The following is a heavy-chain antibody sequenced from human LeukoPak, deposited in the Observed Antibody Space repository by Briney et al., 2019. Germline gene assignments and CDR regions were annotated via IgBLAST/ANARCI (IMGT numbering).Heavy chain of an antibody. D-gene: IGHD1-26*01. CDR2: IYYSGGT. V-gene: IGHV4-59*01. CDR3: ARGGSYGDY. CDR1: GGSINSYY. Sequence: SETLSLTCTVSGGSINSYYWSWIRQPPGKGLEWIGYIYYSGGTNYNPSLKSRVTISVATSKNQFSLKLSSVTAADTAVYYCARGGSYGDYWGQGTLVTVSS. J-gene: IGHJ4*02.